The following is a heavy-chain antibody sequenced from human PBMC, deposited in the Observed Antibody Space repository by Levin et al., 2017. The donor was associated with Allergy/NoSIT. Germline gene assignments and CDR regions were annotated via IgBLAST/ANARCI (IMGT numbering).Heavy chain of an antibody. CDR3: ARAAPYDLHHFDV. CDR1: GFSFSSYR. J-gene: IGHJ3*01. CDR2: IYSDSSHI. Sequence: GESLKISCAASGFSFSSYRMNWIRQAPGKGLEWVSSIYSDSSHIYYADSVKGRFTIARDDATSSLYLQMNSPRAEDTAVHYCARAAPYDLHHFDVWGQGTMVTVSS. D-gene: IGHD3/OR15-3a*01. V-gene: IGHV3-21*01.